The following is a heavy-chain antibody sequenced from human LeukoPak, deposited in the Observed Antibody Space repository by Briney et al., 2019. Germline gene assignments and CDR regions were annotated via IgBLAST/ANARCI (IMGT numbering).Heavy chain of an antibody. CDR1: GFTLSNYW. J-gene: IGHJ4*02. V-gene: IGHV3-74*01. CDR2: IKADGVTT. CDR3: ARTYDFWSGFQYYFDS. Sequence: GGSLRLSCAASGFTLSNYWMHWVRQAPGKGLVWVSRIKADGVTTNYADSVKGRFTISRDNAKNTLYLQMDSLRAEDTAVYYCARTYDFWSGFQYYFDSWGQGTLVTVSS. D-gene: IGHD3-3*01.